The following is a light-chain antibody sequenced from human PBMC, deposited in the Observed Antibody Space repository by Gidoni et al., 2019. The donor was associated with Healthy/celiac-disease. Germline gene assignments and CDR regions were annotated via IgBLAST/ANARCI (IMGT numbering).Light chain of an antibody. CDR1: SSNIGSNY. J-gene: IGLJ2*01. CDR3: AAWDDSLNGLV. V-gene: IGLV1-44*01. CDR2: SDT. Sequence: QSVLTQPPSASGTPGQRVTISCSGSSSNIGSNYVNWYQQLPGTAPKLLIYSDTRRPSGVPDRFSGSKSGTSASLAISGLQSEDEAHYYCAAWDDSLNGLVIGGGTKLTVL.